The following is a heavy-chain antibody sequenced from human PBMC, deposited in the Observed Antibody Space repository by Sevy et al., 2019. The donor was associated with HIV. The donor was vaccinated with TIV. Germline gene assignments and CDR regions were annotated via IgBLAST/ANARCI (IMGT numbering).Heavy chain of an antibody. CDR1: GYPFTSYD. J-gene: IGHJ4*02. CDR3: ARGRDLYGDYVEVGY. Sequence: ASVKVSCKASGYPFTSYDINWVRQATGQGLEWMGWMNPNSGNTGYAQKFQGRVTMTRNTSISTAYMELSSLRSEDTAVYYCARGRDLYGDYVEVGYWGQGTLVTVSS. CDR2: MNPNSGNT. V-gene: IGHV1-8*01. D-gene: IGHD4-17*01.